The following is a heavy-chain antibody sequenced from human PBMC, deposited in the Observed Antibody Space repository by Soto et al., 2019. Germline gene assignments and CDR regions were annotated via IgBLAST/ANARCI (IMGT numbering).Heavy chain of an antibody. J-gene: IGHJ4*02. CDR3: AIFYRGDYDSSGYTEN. V-gene: IGHV1-69*02. Sequence: QVQLVQSGAEVKKPGSSVKVSCKASGGTFSSYTINWVRQAPGQGLEWMGGIIPILGIANYAQKFQGRVRITADKSTSTAYMELSRLRSEDTAVYYCAIFYRGDYDSSGYTENWGQGTLVTVSS. D-gene: IGHD3-22*01. CDR1: GGTFSSYT. CDR2: IIPILGIA.